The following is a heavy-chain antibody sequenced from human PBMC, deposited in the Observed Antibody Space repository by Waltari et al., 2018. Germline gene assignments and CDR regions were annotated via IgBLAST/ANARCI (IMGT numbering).Heavy chain of an antibody. CDR1: GGSFSGYY. Sequence: QVQLQQWGAGLLKPSETLSLTCAVYGGSFSGYYWSWIRQPPGKGLVWIGEINHSGRTNDTPSLKSRVTIAVYTSTTQFSLKLGSVTAADTAVYYCARLDEYSSSQGAFDIWGQGTMVTVSS. D-gene: IGHD6-6*01. J-gene: IGHJ3*02. V-gene: IGHV4-34*01. CDR2: INHSGRT. CDR3: ARLDEYSSSQGAFDI.